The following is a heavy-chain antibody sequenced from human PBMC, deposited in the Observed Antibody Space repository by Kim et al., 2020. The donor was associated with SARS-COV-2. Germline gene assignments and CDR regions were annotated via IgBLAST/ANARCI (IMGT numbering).Heavy chain of an antibody. CDR3: TRGLRQYCGPTNCYVTGPDF. CDR1: GFTFGDYA. CDR2: IRSKPYGGTT. Sequence: GGSLRLSCTASGFTFGDYAMSWVRQAPGKGLEWVGFIRSKPYGGTTEYAASVKGRFTISRDDSNAIAYLQMNSLKTEDTAIYFCTRGLRQYCGPTNCYVTGPDFWGQGTLVTVSS. J-gene: IGHJ4*02. D-gene: IGHD2-2*01. V-gene: IGHV3-49*04.